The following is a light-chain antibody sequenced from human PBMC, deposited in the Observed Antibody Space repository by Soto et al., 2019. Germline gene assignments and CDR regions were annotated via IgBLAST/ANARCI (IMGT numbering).Light chain of an antibody. CDR2: GAS. J-gene: IGKJ1*01. CDR3: HHYNNWPPWT. CDR1: QSVSSN. V-gene: IGKV3-15*01. Sequence: EIVMTQSPATLSVSPGERANLSCRASQSVSSNLAWYQQKPGQAPRLLIYGASTRATGIPARFSGSGSGTEFTLTISSLQSEDFAVYYCHHYNNWPPWTFGQGNKVEIK.